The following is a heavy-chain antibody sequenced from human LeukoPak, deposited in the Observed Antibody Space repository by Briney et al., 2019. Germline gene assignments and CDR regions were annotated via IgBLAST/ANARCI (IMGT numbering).Heavy chain of an antibody. Sequence: GSLRLSCAASGFTFSSYSMNWVRQAPGKGLELIGEINHSGSTNYNPSLKSRVTISVDTSKNQFSLKLSLVTAADTAGYYCARPVSGSSGWYYNYWGQGTLVTVSS. CDR2: INHSGST. CDR3: ARPVSGSSGWYYNY. V-gene: IGHV4-34*01. D-gene: IGHD6-19*01. J-gene: IGHJ4*02. CDR1: GFTFSSYS.